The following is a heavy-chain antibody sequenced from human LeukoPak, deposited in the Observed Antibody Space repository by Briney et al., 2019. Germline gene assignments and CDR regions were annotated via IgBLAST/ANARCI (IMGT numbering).Heavy chain of an antibody. CDR3: ARVGYSGYDYGNWFDP. Sequence: ASVKVSCKASGYTFTSYDISWVRQATGQGLEWMGWMNPNSGNTGYAQKFQGRVTITRNTSISTAYMELSSLRSEDTAVYYCARVGYSGYDYGNWFDPWGQGTLATVSS. J-gene: IGHJ5*02. V-gene: IGHV1-8*03. D-gene: IGHD5-12*01. CDR1: GYTFTSYD. CDR2: MNPNSGNT.